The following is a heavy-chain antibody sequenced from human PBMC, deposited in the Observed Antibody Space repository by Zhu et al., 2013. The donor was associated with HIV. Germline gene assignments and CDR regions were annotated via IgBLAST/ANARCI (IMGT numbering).Heavy chain of an antibody. CDR3: ARDDGYNWNDETAFHM. V-gene: IGHV4-59*01. J-gene: IGHJ3*02. D-gene: IGHD1-20*01. CDR2: MSQTGST. Sequence: QVQLQESGPGLVKPSETLSLTCTVSRDSISSYHWSWIRQPPGRGLEWIGHMSQTGSTKYNPSLKSRVTISMDPSKNHFSLKLNSMTAADTAIYYCARDDGYNWNDETAFHMWGQGTMVTVSS. CDR1: RDSISSYH.